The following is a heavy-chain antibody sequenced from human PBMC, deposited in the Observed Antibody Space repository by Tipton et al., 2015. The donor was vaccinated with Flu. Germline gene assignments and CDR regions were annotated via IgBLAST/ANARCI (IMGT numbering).Heavy chain of an antibody. V-gene: IGHV4-38-2*02. J-gene: IGHJ5*02. Sequence: TLSLTCSVSGYSISSGYYWGWVRRPPGKGLEWIGTIYHSGSTYYNPSLKSRLTISVDTSKNQFSLRLTSVTAADTAVFYCARGGWEPHGGWFDPWGQGILVTVSS. D-gene: IGHD1-26*01. CDR2: IYHSGST. CDR3: ARGGWEPHGGWFDP. CDR1: GYSISSGYY.